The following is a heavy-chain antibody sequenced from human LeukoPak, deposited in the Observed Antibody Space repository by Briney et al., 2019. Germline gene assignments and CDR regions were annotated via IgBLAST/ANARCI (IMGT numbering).Heavy chain of an antibody. V-gene: IGHV1-58*01. J-gene: IGHJ3*02. D-gene: IGHD2-8*02. CDR3: AAVPNANAWYWDDAFDI. CDR1: GFTFISSA. Sequence: ASVKVSFKTSGFTFISSAVQWVRQARGQRLEWIGWIVVGSGNTNYAQKFQERVTITRDMSTSTAYMELSSLTSDDTAVYYCAAVPNANAWYWDDAFDIWGQGTMVTVSS. CDR2: IVVGSGNT.